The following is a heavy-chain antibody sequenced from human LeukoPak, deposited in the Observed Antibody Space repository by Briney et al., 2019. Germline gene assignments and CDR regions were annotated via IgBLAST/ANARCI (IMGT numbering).Heavy chain of an antibody. J-gene: IGHJ4*02. CDR1: GFTFSSYS. V-gene: IGHV3-21*01. CDR3: ARDEGYSYGYLY. D-gene: IGHD5-18*01. CDR2: ISSISSYI. Sequence: GGSLRLSCAASGFTFSSYSMNWVRQAPGKGLEGVSSISSISSYIYYADSVKGRFTISRDNAKNSLYLQMNSLRAEDTAVYYCARDEGYSYGYLYWGQGSLVTVRS.